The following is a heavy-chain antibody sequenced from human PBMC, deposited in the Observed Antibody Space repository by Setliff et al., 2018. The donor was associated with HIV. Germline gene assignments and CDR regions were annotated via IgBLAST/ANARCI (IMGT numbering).Heavy chain of an antibody. CDR1: GGTFSSYA. Sequence: SVKVSCKASGGTFSSYALSWVRQAPGQGLEWMGRIIPFFGTLNYARKFQGRLTITADKSTSTAYMELSSLRSEDTAVYYCASSTVTVFGVVPYYFDYWGQGTLVTVSS. J-gene: IGHJ4*02. V-gene: IGHV1-69*06. CDR2: IIPFFGTL. CDR3: ASSTVTVFGVVPYYFDY. D-gene: IGHD3-3*01.